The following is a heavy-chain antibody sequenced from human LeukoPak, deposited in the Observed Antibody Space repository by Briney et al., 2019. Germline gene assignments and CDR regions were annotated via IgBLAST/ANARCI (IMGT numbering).Heavy chain of an antibody. V-gene: IGHV4-34*01. J-gene: IGHJ4*02. CDR1: GGSFSGYY. CDR3: ARREYCSGGSCYNDQYYFDC. CDR2: INHSGST. D-gene: IGHD2-15*01. Sequence: PSETLSLTCAVYGGSFSGYYWSWIRQPPGKGLEWIGEINHSGSTNYNPSLKSRVTISVDTSKNQFSLRLSSVTAADTAVYYCARREYCSGGSCYNDQYYFDCWGQGTLVTVSS.